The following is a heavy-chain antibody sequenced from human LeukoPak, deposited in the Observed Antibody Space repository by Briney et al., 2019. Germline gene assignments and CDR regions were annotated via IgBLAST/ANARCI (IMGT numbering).Heavy chain of an antibody. CDR2: ISYSGGT. CDR3: ARCLEERLARGWFDP. J-gene: IGHJ5*02. CDR1: GGSISSNSYY. Sequence: PSETLSLTCAVSGGSISSNSYYWGWIRQPPGKGLEWIGSISYSGGTYYNPSLKSRVTMSVDTSKDQFSLRLSSVTAADTAVYYCARCLEERLARGWFDPWGQGTLVTVSS. V-gene: IGHV4-39*01. D-gene: IGHD1-26*01.